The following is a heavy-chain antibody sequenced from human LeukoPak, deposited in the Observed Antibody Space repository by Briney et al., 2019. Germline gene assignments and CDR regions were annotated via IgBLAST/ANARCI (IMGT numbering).Heavy chain of an antibody. V-gene: IGHV1-8*01. CDR1: GYTFTSYD. Sequence: GASVKVSCKASGYTFTSYDINWVRQATGQGLEWMGWMNPNSGNTGYAQKFQGRVTMTRNTFISTAYMELSSLRSEDTAVYYCAIEAGVVVPAATNWFDPWGQGTLVTVSS. CDR2: MNPNSGNT. D-gene: IGHD2-2*01. J-gene: IGHJ5*02. CDR3: AIEAGVVVPAATNWFDP.